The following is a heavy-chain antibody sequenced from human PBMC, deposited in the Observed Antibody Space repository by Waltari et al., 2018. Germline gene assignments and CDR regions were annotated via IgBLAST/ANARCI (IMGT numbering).Heavy chain of an antibody. CDR3: ARGSGWVFDY. J-gene: IGHJ4*02. CDR2: IKGDGRER. D-gene: IGHD6-19*01. CDR1: GFTFSNNW. Sequence: EVQLVESGGGLVQPGGSLRLSCAASGFTFSNNWMAWVRQAPGKGLEWGAIIKGDGRERHYVDSVKGRFTISRDNPKNSQYLQMNSLRADDTAVYYCARGSGWVFDYWGQGTVVTVSS. V-gene: IGHV3-7*03.